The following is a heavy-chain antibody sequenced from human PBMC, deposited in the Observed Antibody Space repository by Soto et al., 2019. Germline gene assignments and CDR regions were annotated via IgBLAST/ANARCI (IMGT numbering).Heavy chain of an antibody. CDR1: GYTFTNYW. V-gene: IGHV5-51*01. Sequence: RESRKISCKGSGYTFTNYWIGWVRQMPGKGLEWMGIIYPGDSDTKYNPSFQGQVTISADKSITTTYLQWSSLKASDTAIYYCAASIFYYGMDVWGQGTTVTVSS. J-gene: IGHJ6*02. CDR2: IYPGDSDT. CDR3: AASIFYYGMDV.